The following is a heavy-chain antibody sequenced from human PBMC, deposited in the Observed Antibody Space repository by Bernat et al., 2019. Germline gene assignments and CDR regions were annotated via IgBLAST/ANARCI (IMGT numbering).Heavy chain of an antibody. D-gene: IGHD6-19*01. CDR2: IYYSGST. CDR3: ARPGSGWYCLDY. V-gene: IGHV4-39*01. Sequence: QLQLQESGPGLVKPSETLSLTCTVSGGSISSSSYYWGWIRQPPGKGLEWIGSIYYSGSTYYNPSLKSRVTISVDTSKNQFSLKLSSVTAADTAVYYCARPGSGWYCLDYWGQGTLVTVSS. J-gene: IGHJ4*02. CDR1: GGSISSSSYY.